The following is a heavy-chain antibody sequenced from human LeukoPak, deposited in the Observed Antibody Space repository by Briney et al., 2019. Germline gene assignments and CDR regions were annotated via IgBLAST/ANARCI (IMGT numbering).Heavy chain of an antibody. CDR1: GYTFTGYY. CDR2: ISSSSSYI. Sequence: ASVKVSCKASGYTFTGYYMHWVRQAPGKGLEWVSSISSSSSYIYYADSVKGRFTISRDNAKNSLYLQMNSLRAEDTAVYYCAREDSYYYGSGSYPFDYWGQGTLVTVSS. J-gene: IGHJ4*02. D-gene: IGHD3-10*01. CDR3: AREDSYYYGSGSYPFDY. V-gene: IGHV3-21*01.